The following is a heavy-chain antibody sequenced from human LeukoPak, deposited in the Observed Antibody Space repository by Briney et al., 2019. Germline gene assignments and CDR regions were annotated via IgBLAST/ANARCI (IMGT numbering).Heavy chain of an antibody. J-gene: IGHJ6*03. V-gene: IGHV3-48*03. CDR3: ARGGGSIRHSYYYYVDV. Sequence: KPGGSLRLSCAASGFTFSTYEMNWVRQAPGKGLEWVSSISSGAATIYYADSVKGRFTVSRDNAKNSLYLRMNSLRDEDTALYYCARGGGSIRHSYYYYVDVWGKGTSVTVSS. CDR1: GFTFSTYE. CDR2: ISSGAATI. D-gene: IGHD2-15*01.